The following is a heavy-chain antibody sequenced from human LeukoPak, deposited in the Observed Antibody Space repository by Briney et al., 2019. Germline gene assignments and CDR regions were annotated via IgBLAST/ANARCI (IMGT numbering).Heavy chain of an antibody. V-gene: IGHV1-8*01. CDR3: ARSLGYCSGGICYYLL. CDR2: MNPNSGNT. D-gene: IGHD2-15*01. CDR1: GYTFTSYD. J-gene: IGHJ4*02. Sequence: ASVKVSCKASGYTFTSYDINWVRQATGQGLEWMGWMNPNSGNTGYAQKFQGRVTMTRNTSISTAYMELSSLRSEDTAVYYCARSLGYCSGGICYYLLWGQGTLVTVSS.